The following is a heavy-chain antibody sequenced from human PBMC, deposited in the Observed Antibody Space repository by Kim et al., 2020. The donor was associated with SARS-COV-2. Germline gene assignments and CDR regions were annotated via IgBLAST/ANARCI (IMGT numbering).Heavy chain of an antibody. J-gene: IGHJ6*02. D-gene: IGHD3-9*01. V-gene: IGHV3-23*01. Sequence: KGRFIISRDNSKNTLYLQMSSLRAEDMAVYYCARSNILTGYYSRNRYGMDVWGQGTTVTVSS. CDR3: ARSNILTGYYSRNRYGMDV.